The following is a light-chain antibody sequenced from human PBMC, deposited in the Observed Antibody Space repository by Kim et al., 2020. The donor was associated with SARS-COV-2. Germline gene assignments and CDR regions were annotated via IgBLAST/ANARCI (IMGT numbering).Light chain of an antibody. Sequence: ASIGDRVTITCRASQGVYTWLAWYQQKPGKTPNLLIYKASYLQNGAPSRFSGSGSGTEFTLTINSLQPDDFATYYCQQYNAYPWTFGQGTKVDIK. CDR3: QQYNAYPWT. V-gene: IGKV1-5*03. CDR2: KAS. J-gene: IGKJ1*01. CDR1: QGVYTW.